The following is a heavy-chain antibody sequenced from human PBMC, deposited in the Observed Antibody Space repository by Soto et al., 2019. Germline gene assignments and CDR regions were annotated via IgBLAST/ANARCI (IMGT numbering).Heavy chain of an antibody. V-gene: IGHV3-7*03. J-gene: IGHJ4*02. CDR3: ARYYRGTGSYFFDY. CDR1: GFTFMSSF. D-gene: IGHD1-26*01. CDR2: INQDGGVT. Sequence: GESLTTSCVGSGFTFMSSFMVWVLQAPGKGLEWMANINQDGGVTYYVDSVEGRFTIFRDNAKDSLYLQMHSLRAEDTAVYYCARYYRGTGSYFFDYWGQGTMVTVSS.